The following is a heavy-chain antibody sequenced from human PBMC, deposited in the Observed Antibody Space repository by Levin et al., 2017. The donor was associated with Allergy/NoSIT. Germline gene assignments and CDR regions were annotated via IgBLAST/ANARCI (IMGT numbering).Heavy chain of an antibody. D-gene: IGHD6-19*01. V-gene: IGHV3-23*01. CDR1: GFTFSSYA. CDR2: ISGSGGST. Sequence: LSLTCAASGFTFSSYAMSWVRQAPGKGLEWVSAISGSGGSTYYADSVKGRFTISRDNSKNTLYLQMNSLRAEDTAVYYCAKDNERGFGGWYGYYFDYWGQGTLVTVSS. CDR3: AKDNERGFGGWYGYYFDY. J-gene: IGHJ4*02.